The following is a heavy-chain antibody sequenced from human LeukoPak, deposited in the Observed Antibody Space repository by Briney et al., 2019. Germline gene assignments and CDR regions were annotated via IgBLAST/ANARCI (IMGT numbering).Heavy chain of an antibody. Sequence: SVKVSCKASGGTFSSYAISWVRQAPGQGLEWMGGIIPIFGTANYAQKFQGRVTITTDESTSTAYMELSSLRSEDTAVYYCAWSSYDSSGYSPEGMGALDIWGQGTMVTVSS. CDR3: AWSSYDSSGYSPEGMGALDI. V-gene: IGHV1-69*05. J-gene: IGHJ3*02. D-gene: IGHD3-22*01. CDR1: GGTFSSYA. CDR2: IIPIFGTA.